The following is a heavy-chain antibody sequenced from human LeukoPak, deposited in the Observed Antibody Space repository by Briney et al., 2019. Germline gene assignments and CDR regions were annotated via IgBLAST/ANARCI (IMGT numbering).Heavy chain of an antibody. V-gene: IGHV4-59*11. CDR1: GGSTNSHY. CDR2: IYYSGST. J-gene: IGHJ6*03. CDR3: ARGDFYYYMDV. Sequence: SETLSLTCTVSGGSTNSHYWNWIRQPPGKGLEWIGYIYYSGSTNYNPSLKSRVTISIHTSRKQFSLNLSSVTAADTAVYYCARGDFYYYMDVGGKGTTVTVSS. D-gene: IGHD2-21*01.